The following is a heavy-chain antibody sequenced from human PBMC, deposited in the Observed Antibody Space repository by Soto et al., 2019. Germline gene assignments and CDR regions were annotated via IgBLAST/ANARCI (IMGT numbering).Heavy chain of an antibody. Sequence: GESLKISCKGSGYSFTSYWIGWVRQMPGKGLEWMGIIYPGDSDTRYSPSFQGQVTISADKSISTAYPQWSSLKASDTAMYYCARRVAARGELRDAFDIWGQGTMVTVSS. V-gene: IGHV5-51*01. D-gene: IGHD6-6*01. CDR2: IYPGDSDT. CDR3: ARRVAARGELRDAFDI. CDR1: GYSFTSYW. J-gene: IGHJ3*02.